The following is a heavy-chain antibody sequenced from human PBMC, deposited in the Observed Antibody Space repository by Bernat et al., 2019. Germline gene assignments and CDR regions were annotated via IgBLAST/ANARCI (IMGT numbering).Heavy chain of an antibody. Sequence: EVQLVEAGGGLVQPGGSLRLSCAASGFTFTKHWMSWVRQAPGKGLEWVANIKQDGSEKYYVDSVKGRFTISRDNAKNSVSLQMNSLRAEDTAVYYCARERLGSWDILRGFVFDIWGQGTMVTVSS. D-gene: IGHD1-26*01. CDR1: GFTFTKHW. CDR3: ARERLGSWDILRGFVFDI. V-gene: IGHV3-7*03. J-gene: IGHJ3*02. CDR2: IKQDGSEK.